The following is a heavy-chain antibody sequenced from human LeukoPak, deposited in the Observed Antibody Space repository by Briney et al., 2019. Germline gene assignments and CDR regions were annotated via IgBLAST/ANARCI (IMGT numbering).Heavy chain of an antibody. D-gene: IGHD3-10*01. Sequence: GGSLRLSCAASGFTFSSYWMSWVRQAPGKGLEWVANIKQDGSEKYYVDSVKGRFTISRDNAKNSLYLQMNSLRAEDTAVYYCARGDGSDYYGSGSYGFDYWGQGTLVTVS. CDR2: IKQDGSEK. CDR1: GFTFSSYW. J-gene: IGHJ4*02. CDR3: ARGDGSDYYGSGSYGFDY. V-gene: IGHV3-7*01.